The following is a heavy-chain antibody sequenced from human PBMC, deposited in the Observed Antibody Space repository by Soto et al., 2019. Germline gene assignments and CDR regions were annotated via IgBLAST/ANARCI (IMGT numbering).Heavy chain of an antibody. CDR1: RFTFSSDA. J-gene: IGHJ4*02. CDR3: AKESPLWSYFDY. V-gene: IGHV3-23*01. CDR2: ISGSGGRT. D-gene: IGHD3-10*01. Sequence: EVQLLESGGGLVQPGGSLRLSCVGSRFTFSSDAMTWVRQAPGKGLEWVSTISGSGGRTYYADSEKGRFTISRDNSKNTLYLQMTSLRAEDTAVYYCAKESPLWSYFDYWGQGPLATVSS.